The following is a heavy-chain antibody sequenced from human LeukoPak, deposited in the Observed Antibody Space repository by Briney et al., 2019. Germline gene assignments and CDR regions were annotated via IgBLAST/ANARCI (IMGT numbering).Heavy chain of an antibody. D-gene: IGHD5-18*01. Sequence: SETLSLTCSVAGGSISTYYWNWIRQTPGKGLGWIGHTSYGNTDYNPSLKSRVTISVDTSKNQFSLKLTSVTAADTAVYYCARDKAHSYGRYFDPWGQGALVIVSS. CDR1: GGSISTYY. V-gene: IGHV4-59*01. J-gene: IGHJ5*02. CDR2: TSYGNT. CDR3: ARDKAHSYGRYFDP.